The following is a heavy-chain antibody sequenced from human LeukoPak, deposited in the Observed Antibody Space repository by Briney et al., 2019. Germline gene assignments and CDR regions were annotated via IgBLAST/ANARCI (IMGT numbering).Heavy chain of an antibody. CDR3: ARDMAAAGFVWFDP. V-gene: IGHV4-59*01. D-gene: IGHD6-13*01. Sequence: SETLSLTCTVSGGSISGYYWSWIGQPPGKRLEWIGYIYYSGSTNYNPSLKSRVTISVDTSKNQFSLKLSSVTAADTAVYYCARDMAAAGFVWFDPWGQGTLVTVSS. CDR1: GGSISGYY. CDR2: IYYSGST. J-gene: IGHJ5*02.